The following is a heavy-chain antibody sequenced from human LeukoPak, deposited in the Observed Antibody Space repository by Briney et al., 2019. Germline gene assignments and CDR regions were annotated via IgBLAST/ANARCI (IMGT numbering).Heavy chain of an antibody. J-gene: IGHJ5*02. V-gene: IGHV3-48*03. Sequence: GGSLRLSCEDSGFTFRSYEMNWVRQAPGKGLEWIAYLSSSGSAFSYADSVKGRFTIARDNAKNSVYLEMNSLRSDDTAVYYCARAGAVVDNWFDPWGQGTLVTVSS. CDR2: LSSSGSAF. CDR3: ARAGAVVDNWFDP. CDR1: GFTFRSYE. D-gene: IGHD2-15*01.